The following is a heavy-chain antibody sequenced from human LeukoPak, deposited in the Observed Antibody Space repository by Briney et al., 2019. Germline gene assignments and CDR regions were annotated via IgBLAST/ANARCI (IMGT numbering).Heavy chain of an antibody. J-gene: IGHJ6*02. CDR3: AGHRGTWLGELFDMDV. Sequence: SETLSLTCTVSGASISSTNYYCAWIRQHPGKGLEWIASWYYSGSTYYNPSLKSRVTISVDTSKNHFSLKLTSVTAADTAVYYCAGHRGTWLGELFDMDVWGQGTSVTVSS. CDR2: WYYSGST. V-gene: IGHV4-39*01. D-gene: IGHD3-10*01. CDR1: GASISSTNYY.